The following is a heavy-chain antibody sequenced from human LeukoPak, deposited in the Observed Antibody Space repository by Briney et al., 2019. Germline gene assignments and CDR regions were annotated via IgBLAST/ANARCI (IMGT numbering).Heavy chain of an antibody. V-gene: IGHV3-15*01. J-gene: IGHJ4*02. CDR1: GLTFSNAW. Sequence: GGSLRLSCAACGLTFSNAWMSWVRQAPGKGLEWVGRIKRKSDGGTTDYAAPVKGRFTISRDDSKNTLYLQMNSLKSEDTAVYYCTTELDVRPNHYWGQGTLVTVSS. D-gene: IGHD1-14*01. CDR3: TTELDVRPNHY. CDR2: IKRKSDGGTT.